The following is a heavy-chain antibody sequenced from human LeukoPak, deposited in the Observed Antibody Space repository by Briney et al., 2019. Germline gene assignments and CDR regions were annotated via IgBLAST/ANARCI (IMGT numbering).Heavy chain of an antibody. Sequence: RTGESLKISCKGSGYSFTSYWIGWVRQMPGKGLEWMGTIYPGDSDTRYSPSFQGQVTISADKSISTAYLQWSSLKASDTAMYYCARSTSSGWYESDYWGQGTLVTVSS. CDR2: IYPGDSDT. D-gene: IGHD6-19*01. V-gene: IGHV5-51*01. CDR1: GYSFTSYW. J-gene: IGHJ4*02. CDR3: ARSTSSGWYESDY.